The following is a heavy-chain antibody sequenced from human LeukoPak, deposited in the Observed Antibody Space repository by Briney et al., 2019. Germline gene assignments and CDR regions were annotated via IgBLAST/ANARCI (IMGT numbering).Heavy chain of an antibody. V-gene: IGHV3-49*04. CDR3: SRDGE. D-gene: IGHD3-10*01. Sequence: GGSLRLSCTGSGFTFSDHNMAWVRQAPGKGLEWVGHIGNEASGGTTGYAASVKDRFIISRDDSKSIAYLQMNSLRTEDTAMYYCSRDGEWGQGILVTVSS. CDR1: GFTFSDHN. J-gene: IGHJ4*02. CDR2: IGNEASGGTT.